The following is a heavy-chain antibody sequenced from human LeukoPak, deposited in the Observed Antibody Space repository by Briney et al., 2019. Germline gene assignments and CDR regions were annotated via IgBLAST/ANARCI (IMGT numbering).Heavy chain of an antibody. CDR3: ARRRRSLAVAGNIDY. V-gene: IGHV4-34*01. CDR2: INHSGST. Sequence: PSETLSLTCAVYGGSFSGYYWSWIRQPPGKGLEWIGEINHSGSTNYNPSLKSRVTISVDTSKNQFSLKLSSVTAADTAVYYCARRRRSLAVAGNIDYWGHGTLVTVSS. D-gene: IGHD6-19*01. J-gene: IGHJ4*01. CDR1: GGSFSGYY.